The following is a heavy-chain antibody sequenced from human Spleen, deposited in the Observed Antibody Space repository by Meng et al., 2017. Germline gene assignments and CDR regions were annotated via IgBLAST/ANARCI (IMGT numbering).Heavy chain of an antibody. D-gene: IGHD6-19*01. J-gene: IGHJ4*02. CDR3: ASFPPPGKQWLVTDY. CDR2: IYHSGST. CDR1: GGSISSSNW. V-gene: IGHV4-4*02. Sequence: QVQLQESGPGLVKPSGTLSLTCAVSGGSISSSNWWNWVRQPPGKALEWIGEIYHSGSTNYNPSLKSRVTISVDKSKNQFSLKLSSVTAADTAVYYCASFPPPGKQWLVTDYWGQGTLVTVSS.